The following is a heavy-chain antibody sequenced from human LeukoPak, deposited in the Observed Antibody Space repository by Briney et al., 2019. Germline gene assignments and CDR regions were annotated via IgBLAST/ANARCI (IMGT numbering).Heavy chain of an antibody. CDR1: GFTVSSNY. V-gene: IGHV3-53*01. CDR2: IYSGGST. Sequence: GGSLRLSCAASGFTVSSNYMSWVRQAPGKGLEWVSVIYSGGSTYYADSVKGRFTISRDNSKNTLYLQMNSLRAEDTAVYYCARESVVPAAMGQFDYWGQGTLVTVSS. D-gene: IGHD2-2*01. CDR3: ARESVVPAAMGQFDY. J-gene: IGHJ4*02.